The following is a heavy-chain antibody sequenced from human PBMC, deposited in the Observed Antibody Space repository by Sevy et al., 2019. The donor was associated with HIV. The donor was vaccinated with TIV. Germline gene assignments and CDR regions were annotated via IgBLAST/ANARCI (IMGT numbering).Heavy chain of an antibody. V-gene: IGHV3-30-3*01. CDR1: GFTFSSYA. Sequence: GRSLRLSCAASGFTFSSYAMHWVRQAPGKGLEWVAVISYDGSNKYYADSVKGRFTISRDNSKNTLYLQMNSLRAEDTAVYYCARDLGDFWSGYYPVYYYYYGMDVWGQGTTVTVSS. CDR2: ISYDGSNK. D-gene: IGHD3-3*01. J-gene: IGHJ6*02. CDR3: ARDLGDFWSGYYPVYYYYYGMDV.